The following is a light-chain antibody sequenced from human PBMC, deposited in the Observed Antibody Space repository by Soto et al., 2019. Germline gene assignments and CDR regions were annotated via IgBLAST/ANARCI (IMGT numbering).Light chain of an antibody. CDR1: SSNIGPGYD. J-gene: IGLJ2*01. CDR2: SNT. V-gene: IGLV1-40*01. Sequence: QSVLTQPPSVSGAPGQRVTISCTGSSSNIGPGYDVHWYQHLPGTAPKLLIYSNTNRPSGVPDRFSGSRSGTSASLAITGLQAEDEADYYCAVWDDNLRGLFGGGTKLTVL. CDR3: AVWDDNLRGL.